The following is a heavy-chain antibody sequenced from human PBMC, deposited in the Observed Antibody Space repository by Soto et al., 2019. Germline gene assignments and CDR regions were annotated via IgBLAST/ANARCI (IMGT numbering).Heavy chain of an antibody. J-gene: IGHJ4*02. CDR3: ATDSPNVGIGYFDS. D-gene: IGHD1-26*01. CDR2: IVSGGST. Sequence: EVQVVESGGDLIQPGGSLRLSYAASGFKVGSSYVTWVRQAPGKGLEWVSVIVSGGSTHYADSVTGRFTVSRDVSNNTVYLHMSSLRAEDTAVYFCATDSPNVGIGYFDSWGLGTLVTVSS. V-gene: IGHV3-53*01. CDR1: GFKVGSSY.